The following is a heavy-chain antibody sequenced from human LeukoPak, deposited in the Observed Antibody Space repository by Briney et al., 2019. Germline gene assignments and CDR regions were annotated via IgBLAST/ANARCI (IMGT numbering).Heavy chain of an antibody. V-gene: IGHV3-30-3*01. D-gene: IGHD6-13*01. CDR3: ARGSSGSSYTGYFDL. CDR2: VSYDGSNN. CDR1: GFTFTTYA. Sequence: PGGSLRLSCAASGFTFTTYAMHWFPQAPGKGLDWVAVVSYDGSNNYFPDSVRGRFTISRDNSRDTVYLQMNSLRPEDTAVYYCARGSSGSSYTGYFDLWGRGTLVTVSS. J-gene: IGHJ2*01.